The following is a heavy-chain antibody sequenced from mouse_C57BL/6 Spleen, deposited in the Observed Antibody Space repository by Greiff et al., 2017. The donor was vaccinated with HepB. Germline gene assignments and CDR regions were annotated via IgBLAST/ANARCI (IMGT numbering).Heavy chain of an antibody. Sequence: EVQLQQSGAELVRPGASVKLSCTASGFNIKDDYMHWVKQRPEQGLEWIGWIDPENGDTEYASKFQGKATITADTSSNTAYLQLSSLPSEVTAVYYCTTRTTVVAYWYFDAWGTRTTVTVSS. D-gene: IGHD1-1*01. CDR3: TTRTTVVAYWYFDA. CDR2: IDPENGDT. CDR1: GFNIKDDY. J-gene: IGHJ1*03. V-gene: IGHV14-4*01.